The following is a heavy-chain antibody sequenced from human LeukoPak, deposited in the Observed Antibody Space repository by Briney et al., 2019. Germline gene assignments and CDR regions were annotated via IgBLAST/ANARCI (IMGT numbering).Heavy chain of an antibody. J-gene: IGHJ3*02. CDR1: GFTFDDYA. V-gene: IGHV3-43*02. CDR3: AKPLYGDYTHDAFDI. Sequence: GGSLRLSCAASGFTFDDYAMHWVRQAPGKCLEWVSLISGDGGSTYYADSVKGRFTISRDNSKNSLYLQMNSLRTEDTALYYCAKPLYGDYTHDAFDIWGQGTMVTVSS. CDR2: ISGDGGST. D-gene: IGHD4-17*01.